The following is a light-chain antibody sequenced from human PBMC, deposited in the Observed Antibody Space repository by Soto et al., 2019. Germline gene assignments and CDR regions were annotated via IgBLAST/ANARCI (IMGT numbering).Light chain of an antibody. CDR2: GAS. Sequence: EIVLTQSPGTLSLSPGEIATLSCRASQSVSSSYLAWYQQKPGQAPRLLIYGASSRATGIPDRFSGSGSGTDFALTISRLEPEDSAVYYCQQYGSSPRTFGQGTKVEIK. CDR3: QQYGSSPRT. J-gene: IGKJ1*01. CDR1: QSVSSSY. V-gene: IGKV3-20*01.